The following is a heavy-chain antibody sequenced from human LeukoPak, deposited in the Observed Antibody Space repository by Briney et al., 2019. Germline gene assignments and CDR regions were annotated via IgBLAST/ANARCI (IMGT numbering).Heavy chain of an antibody. CDR3: ARHTSGWYYFDY. CDR1: GGSISSYY. J-gene: IGHJ4*02. CDR2: IYYSGST. Sequence: PSETLSLTCTVSGGSISSYYWSWVRQPPGKGLEWIGYIYYSGSTNYNPSLKSRVTISVDASKNQFSLKLSSVTAADTAVYYCARHTSGWYYFDYWGQGTLVTVSS. V-gene: IGHV4-59*08. D-gene: IGHD6-19*01.